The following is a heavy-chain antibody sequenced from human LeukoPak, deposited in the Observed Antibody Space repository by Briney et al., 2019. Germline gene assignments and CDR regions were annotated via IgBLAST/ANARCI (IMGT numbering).Heavy chain of an antibody. CDR2: IYYSGST. Sequence: SETLSLTCTVSGGSTSSYHWSWIRQPPGKGLEWIGYIYYSGSTNYNPSLKSRVTISVDTSKNQFSLKLSSVTAADTAVYYCARVNIAILGSGAGPVSEGATFDPWGQGTLVTVSS. V-gene: IGHV4-59*01. CDR1: GGSTSSYH. CDR3: ARVNIAILGSGAGPVSEGATFDP. J-gene: IGHJ5*02. D-gene: IGHD2-15*01.